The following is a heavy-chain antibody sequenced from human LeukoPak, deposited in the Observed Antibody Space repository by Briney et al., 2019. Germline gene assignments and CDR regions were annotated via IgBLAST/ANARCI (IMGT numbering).Heavy chain of an antibody. J-gene: IGHJ4*02. D-gene: IGHD1-7*01. V-gene: IGHV4-34*01. CDR3: ARTYPMGLELRAYYFDY. CDR2: INHSGST. Sequence: SETLSLTCAVDGGSFSGYYWSWIRQPPGKGLEWIGEINHSGSTNYNPSLKSRVTISVDTSKNQFSLKLSSVTAADTAVYYCARTYPMGLELRAYYFDYWGQGTLVTVSS. CDR1: GGSFSGYY.